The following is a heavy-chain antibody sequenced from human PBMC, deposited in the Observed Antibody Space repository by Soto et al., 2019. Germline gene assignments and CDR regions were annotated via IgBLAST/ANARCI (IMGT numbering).Heavy chain of an antibody. J-gene: IGHJ4*02. CDR3: ARDVGSGWFDY. CDR1: GFTFSNYW. CDR2: IKRDGSAK. V-gene: IGHV3-7*03. D-gene: IGHD6-19*01. Sequence: GGSLRLSCVDSGFTFSNYWMSWVRQAPGKGPEWVANIKRDGSAKNYVDSVKGRFTISRDNAENSLYLQMNSLRDEDTAVYYCARDVGSGWFDYWGQGTQVTVSS.